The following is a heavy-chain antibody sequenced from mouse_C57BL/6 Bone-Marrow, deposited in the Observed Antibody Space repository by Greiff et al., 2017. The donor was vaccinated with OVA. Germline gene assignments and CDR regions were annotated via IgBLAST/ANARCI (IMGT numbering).Heavy chain of an antibody. Sequence: EVKLVESGGDLVKPGGSLKLSCAASGFTFSSYGMSWVRQTPDKRLEWVATISSGGSYTYYTDSVKGRFTISRDNAKNTLYLQMSSLKSEDTAMYYCARGTTVFDYWGQGTTLTVSS. CDR1: GFTFSSYG. V-gene: IGHV5-6*01. CDR3: ARGTTVFDY. D-gene: IGHD1-1*01. CDR2: ISSGGSYT. J-gene: IGHJ2*01.